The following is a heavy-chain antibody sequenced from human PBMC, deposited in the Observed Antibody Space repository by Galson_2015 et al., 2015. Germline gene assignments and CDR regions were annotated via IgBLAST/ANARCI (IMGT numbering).Heavy chain of an antibody. J-gene: IGHJ4*02. Sequence: SLRLSCAASGFTFSSYSMNWVRQAPGKGLEWVSSISSSGSYIYYADSVKGRFTISRDNAKNSLYLQMNSLRAEDTAVYYCAREHSSGWYGGLYYFDYWGQGTLVTVSS. CDR1: GFTFSSYS. V-gene: IGHV3-21*01. CDR3: AREHSSGWYGGLYYFDY. D-gene: IGHD6-19*01. CDR2: ISSSGSYI.